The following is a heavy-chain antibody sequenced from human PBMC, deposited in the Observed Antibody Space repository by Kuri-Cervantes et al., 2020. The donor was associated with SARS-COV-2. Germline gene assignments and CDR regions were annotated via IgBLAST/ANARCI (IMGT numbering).Heavy chain of an antibody. CDR2: KNPNSGNT. J-gene: IGHJ3*02. CDR1: GYTFTSYD. V-gene: IGHV1-8*02. Sequence: ASVKVSCKASGYTFTSYDINWVRQATGQGLEWMGWKNPNSGNTGYAQKFQGRVTMTRNTSISTAYMELSSLRSEDTAVYYCARDRQLEQGGAFDIWGQGTMVTVSS. CDR3: ARDRQLEQGGAFDI. D-gene: IGHD1-1*01.